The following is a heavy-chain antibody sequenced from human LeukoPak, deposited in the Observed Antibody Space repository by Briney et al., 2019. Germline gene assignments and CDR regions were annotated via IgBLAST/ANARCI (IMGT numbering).Heavy chain of an antibody. V-gene: IGHV3-7*01. CDR3: ARGLGGYTSSQAY. J-gene: IGHJ4*02. D-gene: IGHD6-13*01. Sequence: LSGGSLRLSCAASGFTFSSYWMSWVRQAPGKGLEWVANIKQDGSEKYYVDSVKGRFTISRDNAKNSLYLQMNSLRAEDTAVYYCARGLGGYTSSQAYWGQGTLVTVSS. CDR2: IKQDGSEK. CDR1: GFTFSSYW.